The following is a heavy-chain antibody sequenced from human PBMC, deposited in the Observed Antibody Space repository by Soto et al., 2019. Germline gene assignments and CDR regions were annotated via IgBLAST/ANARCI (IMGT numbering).Heavy chain of an antibody. D-gene: IGHD4-17*01. CDR1: GFAFSNFA. CDR2: ISGSGGYT. J-gene: IGHJ3*02. Sequence: EVQLLESGGGSVQPGGSLRLSCAASGFAFSNFAMTWVRQAPGKGLEWVSTISGSGGYTYYGDSVKGRFTISRDDSKNTLYLQMNSLTSQDTAVYYCAKGTALTPHHDAFHIWGQGLMVTVSS. CDR3: AKGTALTPHHDAFHI. V-gene: IGHV3-23*01.